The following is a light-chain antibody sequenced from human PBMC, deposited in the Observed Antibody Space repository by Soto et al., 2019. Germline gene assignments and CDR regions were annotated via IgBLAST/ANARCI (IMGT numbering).Light chain of an antibody. CDR1: QSIRSW. CDR3: QQYNSYSGT. CDR2: KAA. Sequence: DIQMTQSPSTLSASVGDRVTITCRASQSIRSWLAWYQQKPGKATKLLIHKAASLESGVPSRFSGSASGTEFTLTISSLQPDDFATYYCQQYNSYSGTFGQGTKVEIK. V-gene: IGKV1-5*03. J-gene: IGKJ2*02.